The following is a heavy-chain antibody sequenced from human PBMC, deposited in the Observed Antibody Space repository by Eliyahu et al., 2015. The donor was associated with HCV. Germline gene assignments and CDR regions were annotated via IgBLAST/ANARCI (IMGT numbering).Heavy chain of an antibody. CDR1: GXTFTGYX. D-gene: IGHD2-21*01. CDR3: AREGHDVAPLYFNY. J-gene: IGHJ4*02. V-gene: IGHV1-2*02. CDR2: INPNSGGT. Sequence: QVQLVQSGAEVKKPGASVKVSCKASGXTFTGYXMHWVRQXPGQGXEWMGWINPNSGGTNYAQKFQGRVTMTRDTSISTAYMELSRLRSDDTAVYYCAREGHDVAPLYFNYWGQGTLVTVSS.